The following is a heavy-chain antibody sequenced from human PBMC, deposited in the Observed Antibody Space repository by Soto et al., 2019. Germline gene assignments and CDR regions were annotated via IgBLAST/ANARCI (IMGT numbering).Heavy chain of an antibody. V-gene: IGHV4-34*01. CDR3: ARKRHDYSNLRWFDP. Sequence: SETLSLTCAVYGGSFSGYYWSWIRQPPGKGLEWIGEINHSGSTNYNPSLKSRVTISVDTSKNQFSLKLSSVTAADTAVYYCARKRHDYSNLRWFDPWGQGTLVTLSS. D-gene: IGHD4-4*01. J-gene: IGHJ5*02. CDR2: INHSGST. CDR1: GGSFSGYY.